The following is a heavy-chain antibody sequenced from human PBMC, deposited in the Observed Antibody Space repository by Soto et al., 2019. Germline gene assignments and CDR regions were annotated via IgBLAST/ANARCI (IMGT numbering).Heavy chain of an antibody. CDR1: GFTFSSYA. J-gene: IGHJ4*02. V-gene: IGHV3-23*01. CDR3: AKDFFMFYGDYLPKGDYFDY. CDR2: ISGSGGST. D-gene: IGHD4-17*01. Sequence: QPGGSLRLSCAASGFTFSSYAMSWVRQALGKGLEWVSAISGSGGSTYYADSVKGRFTISRDNSKNTLYLQMNSLRAEDTAVYYCAKDFFMFYGDYLPKGDYFDYWGQGTLVTVSS.